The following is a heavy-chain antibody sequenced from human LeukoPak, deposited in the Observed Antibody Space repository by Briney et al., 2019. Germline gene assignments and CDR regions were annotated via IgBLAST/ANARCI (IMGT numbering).Heavy chain of an antibody. D-gene: IGHD5-18*01. CDR3: ARHGLDTAMMNYYYYYMDV. J-gene: IGHJ6*03. V-gene: IGHV4-39*01. CDR2: IYYSGST. Sequence: SETLSLTCTVSGGSISSSSYYWGWIRRPPGKGLEWIGSIYYSGSTYYNPSLKSRVTISVDTSKNQFSLKLSSVTAADTAMFYCARHGLDTAMMNYYYYYMDVWGKGTTVTVSS. CDR1: GGSISSSSYY.